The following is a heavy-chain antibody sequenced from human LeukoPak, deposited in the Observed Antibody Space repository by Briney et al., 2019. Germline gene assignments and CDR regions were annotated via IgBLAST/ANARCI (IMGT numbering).Heavy chain of an antibody. CDR1: GFIFSGSA. Sequence: PGGSPRLSCAASGFIFSGSAMHWVRQASGKGLEWVGRIRSEANSYATTYAASVKGRFTISRDDSKNTAYLQMNSLKTEDTAVYYCTSAFNSSPHYWGQGTLVTVSS. CDR2: IRSEANSYAT. V-gene: IGHV3-73*01. CDR3: TSAFNSSPHY. D-gene: IGHD6-13*01. J-gene: IGHJ4*02.